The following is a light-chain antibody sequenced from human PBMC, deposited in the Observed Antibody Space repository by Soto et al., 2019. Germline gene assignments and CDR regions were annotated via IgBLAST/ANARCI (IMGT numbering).Light chain of an antibody. CDR3: QHYNKWPPWT. CDR2: GAS. V-gene: IGKV3-15*01. Sequence: EIVLTQSPATLSSFPGDRVTLSCRAVQSVSRSYLGWYQQKPGQAPRLLIYGASIRATTTPAKFSGSGSGTEFTLTISSLQSEDFAVYYCQHYNKWPPWTFGQGTKVDI. J-gene: IGKJ1*01. CDR1: QSVSRSY.